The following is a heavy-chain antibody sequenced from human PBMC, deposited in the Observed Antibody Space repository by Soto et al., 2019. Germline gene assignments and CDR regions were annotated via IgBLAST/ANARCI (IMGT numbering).Heavy chain of an antibody. V-gene: IGHV4-39*01. CDR1: GGPIYSSSYS. J-gene: IGHJ5*02. CDR2: IYYSGST. Sequence: PSETLSLTCAVSGGPIYSSSYSWGWIRQPPGKGLGWIGSIYYSGSTYYNPSLKSRVTISVDTSKSQFSLKLSSVTAADTAVYYCARPKYYDFWSGYNWFDPWGQGTLVTVSS. D-gene: IGHD3-3*01. CDR3: ARPKYYDFWSGYNWFDP.